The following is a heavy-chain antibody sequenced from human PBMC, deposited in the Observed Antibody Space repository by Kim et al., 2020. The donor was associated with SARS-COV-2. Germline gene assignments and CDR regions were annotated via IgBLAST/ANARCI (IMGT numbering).Heavy chain of an antibody. D-gene: IGHD3-22*01. Sequence: YYASPVKGRFTVSRDKSKHTLYLQLSSLRAEDTAVYYCARGYYDSSGYYPWGQGTLVTVAS. V-gene: IGHV3-33*01. J-gene: IGHJ4*02. CDR3: ARGYYDSSGYYP.